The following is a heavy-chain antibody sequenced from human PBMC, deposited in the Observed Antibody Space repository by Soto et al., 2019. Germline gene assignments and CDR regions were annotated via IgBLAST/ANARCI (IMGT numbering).Heavy chain of an antibody. J-gene: IGHJ6*02. CDR1: GYSFTSYW. D-gene: IGHD2-2*01. Sequence: GGSLKISCKGYGYSFTSYWIGWVRQMPGKGLEWMGIIYPGDSDTRYSPSFQGQVTISADKSISTAYLQWSSLKASDTAMYYCARRGVPTPYYYYYGMDVWGQGTTVTV. CDR3: ARRGVPTPYYYYYGMDV. CDR2: IYPGDSDT. V-gene: IGHV5-51*01.